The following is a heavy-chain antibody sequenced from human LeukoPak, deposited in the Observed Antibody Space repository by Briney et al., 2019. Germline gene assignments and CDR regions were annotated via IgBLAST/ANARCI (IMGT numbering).Heavy chain of an antibody. CDR2: INAGNGNT. V-gene: IGHV1-3*03. D-gene: IGHD3-10*01. CDR1: GYTFTSYA. CDR3: ARGDLYYGSGSDDFDY. Sequence: GSVKVSCKASGYTFTSYAMHWVRQAPGQRLEWMGWINAGNGNTKYSQEFQGRVTITRDTSASTAYMELSSLRSEDMAVYYCARGDLYYGSGSDDFDYWGQGTLVTVSS. J-gene: IGHJ4*02.